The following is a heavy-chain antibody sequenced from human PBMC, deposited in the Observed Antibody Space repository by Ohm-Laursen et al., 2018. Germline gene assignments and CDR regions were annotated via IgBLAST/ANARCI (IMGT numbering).Heavy chain of an antibody. J-gene: IGHJ4*02. CDR1: GYTFTGYY. V-gene: IGHV1-2*02. CDR3: AREHGGSSWYLGSEFDY. Sequence: ASVKVSCKASGYTFTGYYMHWVRQAPGQGLEWMGWINPNSGGTNFAQKFQGRVTMTRDTSISTAYMEVSRLGSDDTAVYYCAREHGGSSWYLGSEFDYWGQGTLVTVSS. D-gene: IGHD6-13*01. CDR2: INPNSGGT.